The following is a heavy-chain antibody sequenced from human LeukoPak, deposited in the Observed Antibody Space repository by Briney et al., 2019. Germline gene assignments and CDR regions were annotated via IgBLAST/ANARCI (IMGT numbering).Heavy chain of an antibody. Sequence: SETLSLTCAVSGYSISSGYYWGWIRQPPGKGLEWIGRIYHSGSTYYNPSLKSRVTISVDTSKNQFSLKLSSVTAADTAVYYCARVITGTPVNWFDPWGQGTLVTVSS. CDR1: GYSISSGYY. D-gene: IGHD1-20*01. CDR3: ARVITGTPVNWFDP. CDR2: IYHSGST. V-gene: IGHV4-38-2*01. J-gene: IGHJ5*02.